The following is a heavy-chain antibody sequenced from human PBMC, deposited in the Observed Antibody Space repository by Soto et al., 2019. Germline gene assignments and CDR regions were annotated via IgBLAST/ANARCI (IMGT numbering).Heavy chain of an antibody. CDR1: GGSISSSSYY. CDR2: IYYSGST. J-gene: IGHJ5*02. D-gene: IGHD1-7*01. CDR3: ARHPLTGTTCWFDP. Sequence: SETLSLTCTVSGGSISSSSYYWGWIRQPPGKGLEWIGSIYYSGSTYYNPSLKSRVTVSVDTSKNQFSLKLSSVTAADTAVYYCARHPLTGTTCWFDPWGQGALVTVSS. V-gene: IGHV4-39*01.